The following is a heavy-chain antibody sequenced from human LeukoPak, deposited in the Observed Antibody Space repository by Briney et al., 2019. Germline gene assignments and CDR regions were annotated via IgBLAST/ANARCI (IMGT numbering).Heavy chain of an antibody. CDR1: GYTFTGYY. CDR2: INPNSGGT. J-gene: IGHJ6*04. V-gene: IGHV1-2*04. CDR3: ARGLVKGGYGMDV. Sequence: GASVKVSCKASGYTFTGYYMLWVRQAPGQGLEWMGWINPNSGGTNYAQKFQGWVTMTRDTSISTAYMELSRLRSDDTAVYYCARGLVKGGYGMDVWGKGTTVTVSS. D-gene: IGHD3-9*01.